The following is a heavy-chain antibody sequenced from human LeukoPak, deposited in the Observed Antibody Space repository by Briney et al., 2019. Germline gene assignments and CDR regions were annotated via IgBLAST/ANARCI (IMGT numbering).Heavy chain of an antibody. CDR2: ISSSSSYI. D-gene: IGHD4-17*01. J-gene: IGHJ4*02. CDR1: GITFSSYS. CDR3: ARATVTTSQLPDY. V-gene: IGHV3-21*01. Sequence: KAGGSLRLSCAASGITFSSYSMNWVRQAPGKGLEWVSSISSSSSYIYYADSVKGRFTISRDNAKNSLYLQMNSLRAEDTAVYYCARATVTTSQLPDYWGQGTLVTVSS.